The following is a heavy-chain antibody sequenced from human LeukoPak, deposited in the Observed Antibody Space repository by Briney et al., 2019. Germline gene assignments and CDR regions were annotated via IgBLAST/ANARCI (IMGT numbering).Heavy chain of an antibody. Sequence: SEILSLTCTVSGVSITSNYWTWIRQPAGRGLEWIGRVSTRGNTNYNPSLKSRVTMSVDTPKNLFSLKLTSVTAADTAMYYCVMTTVVMEDYWGQGTLVTVSS. V-gene: IGHV4-4*07. D-gene: IGHD4-23*01. CDR1: GVSITSNY. CDR2: VSTRGNT. CDR3: VMTTVVMEDY. J-gene: IGHJ4*02.